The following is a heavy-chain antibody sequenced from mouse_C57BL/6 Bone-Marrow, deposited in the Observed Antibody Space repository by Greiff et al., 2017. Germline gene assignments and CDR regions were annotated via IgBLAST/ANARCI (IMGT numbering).Heavy chain of an antibody. CDR2: IDPETGGT. J-gene: IGHJ1*03. CDR3: TIITTVVARYFDV. D-gene: IGHD1-1*01. Sequence: VQLQQSGADLVRPGASVTLSCKASGYTFTDYEMHWVKQTPVHGLEWIGAIDPETGGTAYNQKFKGKAILTADKSSSTAYMELRSLTSEDSAVYYCTIITTVVARYFDVWGTGTTVTVSS. CDR1: GYTFTDYE. V-gene: IGHV1-15*01.